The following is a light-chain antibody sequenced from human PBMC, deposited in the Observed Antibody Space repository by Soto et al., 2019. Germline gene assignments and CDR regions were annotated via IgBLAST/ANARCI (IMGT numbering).Light chain of an antibody. J-gene: IGLJ3*02. V-gene: IGLV1-47*01. Sequence: QSVLTQPPSASGTPGQRVTISCSGSISNIGSNYVYWYQQLPGTAPKLLIYRNNQRPSGVPDRFSGSKSGASASLAISGPRAEDEADYYCASWDDSLSGPVFGGGTKLTVL. CDR1: ISNIGSNY. CDR3: ASWDDSLSGPV. CDR2: RNN.